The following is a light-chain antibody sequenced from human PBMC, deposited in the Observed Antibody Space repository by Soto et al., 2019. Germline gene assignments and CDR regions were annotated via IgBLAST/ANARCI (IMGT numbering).Light chain of an antibody. Sequence: EVVLTQSPATLSLSPGDRATLSCKASQSISTYLAWYQQKPGQAPRLFIYDTSSRATGVPARFSGSGSGTDFTLTISSLEPEDFAVYYCQQRSNWPPLTFGGGTKVDIK. CDR1: QSISTY. J-gene: IGKJ4*01. CDR3: QQRSNWPPLT. V-gene: IGKV3-11*01. CDR2: DTS.